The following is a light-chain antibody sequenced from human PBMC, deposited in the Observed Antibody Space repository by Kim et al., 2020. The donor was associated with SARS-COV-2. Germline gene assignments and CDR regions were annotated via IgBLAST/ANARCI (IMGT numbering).Light chain of an antibody. CDR3: HQRSDWPLT. CDR1: QSVGTS. Sequence: EIVLTQSPATLSLSPGERASLSCRASQSVGTSLVWYQQKVGQAPRLLIYDASKRATDIPAKFSGSGSGTDFTLTISSLESDDFAVYYCHQRSDWPLTFGGGTKVDI. CDR2: DAS. J-gene: IGKJ4*02. V-gene: IGKV3-11*01.